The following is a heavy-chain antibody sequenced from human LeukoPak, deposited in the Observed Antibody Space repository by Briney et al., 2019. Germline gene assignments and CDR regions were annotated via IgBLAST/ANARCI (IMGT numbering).Heavy chain of an antibody. CDR3: ARVRSLLFDY. V-gene: IGHV3-66*01. Sequence: GGSLRLSCAASGFTFRNYWMGWVRQAPGKGLEWVSVIYSGGSTYYADSVKGRFTISRDNSKNTLYLQMNSLRAEDTAVYYCARVRSLLFDYWGQGTLVTVSS. J-gene: IGHJ4*02. CDR2: IYSGGST. CDR1: GFTFRNYW. D-gene: IGHD2-15*01.